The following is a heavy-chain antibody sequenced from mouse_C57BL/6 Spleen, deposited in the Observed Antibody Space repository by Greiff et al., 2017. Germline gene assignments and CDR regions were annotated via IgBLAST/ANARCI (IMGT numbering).Heavy chain of an antibody. D-gene: IGHD1-1*01. J-gene: IGHJ2*01. CDR3: ARALTTVVAFDY. CDR1: GYAFSSSW. V-gene: IGHV1-82*01. CDR2: IYPGDGDT. Sequence: QVQLQQSGPELVKPGASVKISCKASGYAFSSSWMNWVKQRPGKGLEWIGRIYPGDGDTTYNGKFKGKATLTADKSSSTAYMQLSSLTSEDSAVYFCARALTTVVAFDYWGQGTTLTVSS.